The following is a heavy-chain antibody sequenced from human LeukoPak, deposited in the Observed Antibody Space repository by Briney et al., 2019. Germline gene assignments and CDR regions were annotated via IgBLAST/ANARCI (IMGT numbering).Heavy chain of an antibody. D-gene: IGHD3-10*01. CDR1: GFTVSSYA. CDR2: ISASGGST. CDR3: AKVMKGSKRLTMVRGVIIKTAGLYYMDV. V-gene: IGHV3-23*01. J-gene: IGHJ6*03. Sequence: PGGSLRLSCAASGFTVSSYAISWVRQAPGKGLEWVSSISASGGSTNYADSVKGRFTISRDNSKNTVYLQRNSLRAEDTAVYYCAKVMKGSKRLTMVRGVIIKTAGLYYMDVWGKGTTVTVSS.